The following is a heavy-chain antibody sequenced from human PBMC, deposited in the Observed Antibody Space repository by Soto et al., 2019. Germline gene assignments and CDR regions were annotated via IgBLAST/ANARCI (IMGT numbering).Heavy chain of an antibody. J-gene: IGHJ4*02. CDR1: RFSFHSSA. CDR2: ISYDGSNK. CDR3: MTVTAVGSQWFGLHPLGPFDY. V-gene: IGHV3-30*04. D-gene: IGHD3-10*01. Sequence: VQLVESGGGVVQPGRSLRLSCTASRFSFHSSAMHWVRQAPGKGLEWLAVISYDGSNKYYADSVKGRFTISRDNSKSTLYLQMASLRPEDTAFYHCMTVTAVGSQWFGLHPLGPFDYWGQGTLVTVSS.